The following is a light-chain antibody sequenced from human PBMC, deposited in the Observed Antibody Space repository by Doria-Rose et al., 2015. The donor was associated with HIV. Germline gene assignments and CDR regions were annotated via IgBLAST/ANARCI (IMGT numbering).Light chain of an antibody. CDR3: QVSDSGREWGV. CDR1: NIGSRH. Sequence: LTQPPSVSLVPGQTARITCGGNNIGSRHVHLYQQMPGQGPVLVVYDDEARPSGISGRFPGSNPGNTAYLTISWVEAGDEADYYCQVSDSGREWGVFGSGTKVTVL. V-gene: IGLV3-21*02. J-gene: IGLJ1*01. CDR2: DDE.